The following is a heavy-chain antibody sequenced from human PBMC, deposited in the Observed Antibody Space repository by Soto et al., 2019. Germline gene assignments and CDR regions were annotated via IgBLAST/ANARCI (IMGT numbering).Heavy chain of an antibody. Sequence: GESLKISCRASGYSFINYWIGWVRQKPGKGLEWMGIIYPGDSDTKYSPSFQGQVTISADKSINTAYLQWRSLKASDTAIYFCVRGDSSDYYPAAPADYWGQGTLVTVSS. CDR1: GYSFINYW. CDR2: IYPGDSDT. J-gene: IGHJ4*01. D-gene: IGHD3-22*01. V-gene: IGHV5-51*01. CDR3: VRGDSSDYYPAAPADY.